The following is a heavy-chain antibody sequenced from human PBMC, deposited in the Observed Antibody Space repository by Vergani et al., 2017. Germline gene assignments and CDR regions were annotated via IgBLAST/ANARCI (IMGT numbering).Heavy chain of an antibody. CDR2: ISWNSGSI. J-gene: IGHJ4*02. CDR3: TYIPYYYDSSGYADY. D-gene: IGHD3-22*01. CDR1: GFTFDDYA. Sequence: EVQLVESGGGLVQPGRSLRLSCAASGFTFDDYAMHWVRQAPGKGLEWVSGISWNSGSIGYADSVKGRFTISRDNAKNSLYLQMNSLKTEDTAVYYCTYIPYYYDSSGYADYWGQGTLVTVSS. V-gene: IGHV3-9*01.